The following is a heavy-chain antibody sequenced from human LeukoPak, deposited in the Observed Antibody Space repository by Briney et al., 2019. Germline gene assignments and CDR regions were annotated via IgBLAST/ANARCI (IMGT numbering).Heavy chain of an antibody. V-gene: IGHV4-31*03. Sequence: SETLSLTCTVSGGSVTSGGYYWTWIRQHPGKGLEWIGYIYYSGSTYYNPSLKSRVTISVDTSKNQFSLKLSSVTAAGTAVYYCARDSSSWLDAFDIWGQGTMVTVSS. CDR1: GGSVTSGGYY. J-gene: IGHJ3*02. D-gene: IGHD6-13*01. CDR3: ARDSSSWLDAFDI. CDR2: IYYSGST.